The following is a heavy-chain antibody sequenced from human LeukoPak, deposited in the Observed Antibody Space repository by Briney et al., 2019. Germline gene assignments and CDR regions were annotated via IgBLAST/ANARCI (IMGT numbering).Heavy chain of an antibody. V-gene: IGHV4-39*01. Sequence: SETLSLTCTVSGVSIRGDTYYWGWIRQPPGKGLEWIGNYHIGNTYYNPSLKSRVTISEDTSKNQFSLRVNSVTAADTAVYYCARLWDSTGLYFYYYMDVWGEGTTVTVPS. D-gene: IGHD6-19*01. CDR2: YHIGNT. CDR3: ARLWDSTGLYFYYYMDV. J-gene: IGHJ6*03. CDR1: GVSIRGDTYY.